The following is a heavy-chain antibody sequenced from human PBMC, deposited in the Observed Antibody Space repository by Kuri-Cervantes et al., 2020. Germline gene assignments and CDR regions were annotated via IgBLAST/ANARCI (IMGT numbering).Heavy chain of an antibody. D-gene: IGHD6-19*01. CDR2: IYYSGST. CDR1: GFTFSDYY. Sequence: GSLRLSCAASGFTFSDYYMSWIRQAPGKGLEWIGSIYYSGSTYYNPSLKSRVTISVDTSKNQFSLRLSSVTAADTAVYYCARGNGWYDYWGQGTLVTVSS. V-gene: IGHV4-38-2*01. J-gene: IGHJ4*02. CDR3: ARGNGWYDY.